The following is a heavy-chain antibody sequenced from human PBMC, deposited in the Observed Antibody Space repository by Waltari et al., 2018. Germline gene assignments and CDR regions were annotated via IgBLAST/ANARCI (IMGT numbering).Heavy chain of an antibody. D-gene: IGHD3-10*01. CDR1: GGSFRGHY. CDR2: IYSGGST. J-gene: IGHJ1*01. V-gene: IGHV3-66*02. Sequence: VQIQQWGAGLLKPSETLSLTCAVYGGSFRGHYWTWIRQPPGKGLEWVSVIYSGGSTYYADSVKGRFTISRDNSKNTLYLQMNSLRAEDTAVYYCARGPHLWVYFQHWGQGTLVTVSS. CDR3: ARGPHLWVYFQH.